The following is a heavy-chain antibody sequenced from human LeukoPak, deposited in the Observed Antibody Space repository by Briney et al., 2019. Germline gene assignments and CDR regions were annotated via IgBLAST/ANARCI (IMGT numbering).Heavy chain of an antibody. J-gene: IGHJ6*04. D-gene: IGHD2-2*02. CDR3: ARRLLGYCSSTSCYMYYGMDV. CDR2: IIPIFGTA. Sequence: SVKVSCKASGGTFSSYASSWVRQAHGQGLEWMGGIIPIFGTANYAQKFQGRVTITADESTSTAYMELSSLRSEDTAVYYCARRLLGYCSSTSCYMYYGMDVWGKGTTVTVSS. CDR1: GGTFSSYA. V-gene: IGHV1-69*13.